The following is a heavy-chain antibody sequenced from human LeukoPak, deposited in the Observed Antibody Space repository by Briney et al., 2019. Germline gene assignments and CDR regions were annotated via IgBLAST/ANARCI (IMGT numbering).Heavy chain of an antibody. CDR1: GGSFSGYY. Sequence: TSETLSLTCAVYGGSFSGYYWSWIRQPPGKGLEWIGEINHSGSTNYNPSLKSRVTISVDTSKNQFSLKLSSVTAADTAVYYCARGQSLWFGKPRGRGYYYYMDVWGKGTTVTVSS. CDR2: INHSGST. V-gene: IGHV4-34*01. D-gene: IGHD3-10*01. J-gene: IGHJ6*03. CDR3: ARGQSLWFGKPRGRGYYYYMDV.